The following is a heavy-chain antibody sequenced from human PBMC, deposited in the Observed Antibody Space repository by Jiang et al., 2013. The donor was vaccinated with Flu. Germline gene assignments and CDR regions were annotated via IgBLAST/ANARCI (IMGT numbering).Heavy chain of an antibody. CDR3: AREGYYDSSGDQDAFDI. J-gene: IGHJ3*02. Sequence: SGGTNYAQKFQGRVTMTRDTSISTAYMELSRLRSDDTAVYYCAREGYYDSSGDQDAFDIWGQGTMVTVSS. D-gene: IGHD3-22*01. V-gene: IGHV1-2*02. CDR2: SGGT.